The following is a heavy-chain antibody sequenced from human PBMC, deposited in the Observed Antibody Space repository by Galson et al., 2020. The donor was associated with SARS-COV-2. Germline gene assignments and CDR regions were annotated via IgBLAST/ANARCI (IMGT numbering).Heavy chain of an antibody. CDR2: IYDSGTT. Sequence: SETLSLTCTVSGSSIISPSYSWGWIRQPPGKGLEWIGYIYDSGTTSYNPSLKSRVTISVEASKNQLSLQLTSVTAADTAVYYCVRDRNAVANYSCCDHWGQGTLVT. CDR3: VRDRNAVANYSCCDH. CDR1: GSSIISPSYS. V-gene: IGHV4-39*07. J-gene: IGHJ4*02. D-gene: IGHD4-4*01.